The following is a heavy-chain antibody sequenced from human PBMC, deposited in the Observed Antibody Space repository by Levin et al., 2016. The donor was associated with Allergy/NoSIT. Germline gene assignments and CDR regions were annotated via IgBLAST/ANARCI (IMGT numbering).Heavy chain of an antibody. CDR1: GFTFSIYS. D-gene: IGHD4-17*01. Sequence: LSLTCAASGFTFSIYSMNWVRQAPGKGLEWVSSISSSSSYIYYADSVKGRFTISRDSAKNSLYLQMNSLRAEDTAVYYCARDYYGDYYFDYWGQGTLVTVSS. CDR3: ARDYYGDYYFDY. CDR2: ISSSSSYI. V-gene: IGHV3-21*01. J-gene: IGHJ4*02.